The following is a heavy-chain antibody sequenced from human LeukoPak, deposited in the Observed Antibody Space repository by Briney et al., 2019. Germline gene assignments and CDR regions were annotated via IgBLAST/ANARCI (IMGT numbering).Heavy chain of an antibody. J-gene: IGHJ4*02. CDR2: ISWNSGSI. CDR3: AKGEYSSRD. Sequence: GGSLRLSCAASGFTFDDYAMHWVRQAPGKGLEWVSGISWNSGSIGYADSVKGRFTISRDNAKNSLYLQMNSLRAEDTALYHCAKGEYSSRDWGQGTLVTVSS. V-gene: IGHV3-9*01. D-gene: IGHD6-6*01. CDR1: GFTFDDYA.